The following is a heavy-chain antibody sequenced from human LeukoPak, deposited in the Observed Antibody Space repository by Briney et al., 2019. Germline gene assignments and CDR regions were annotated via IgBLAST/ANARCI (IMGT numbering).Heavy chain of an antibody. CDR1: GGSISSYY. J-gene: IGHJ5*02. CDR2: IYTSGST. D-gene: IGHD3-22*01. Sequence: SETLSLTCTVSGGSISSYYWSWIRQPAGKGLEWIGRIYTSGSTNYNPSLKSRVTISVDTSKNQFSLKLSSVTAADTAVYYCARVRLSYDSSGKGFDPWGQGTLVTVSS. V-gene: IGHV4-4*07. CDR3: ARVRLSYDSSGKGFDP.